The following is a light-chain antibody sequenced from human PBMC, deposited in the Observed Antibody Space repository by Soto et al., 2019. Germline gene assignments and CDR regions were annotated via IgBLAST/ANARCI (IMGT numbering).Light chain of an antibody. V-gene: IGLV4-69*01. CDR2: LNSDGSH. Sequence: QPVLTQSPSASASLGASVKLTCTLSSGHSSYAIAWHQQQPEKGPRYLMKLNSDGSHSKGDGIPDRFSGSSSGAERYLTISSLQSEDEADYYSQTWGTGYVFGTGTQLTVL. J-gene: IGLJ1*01. CDR1: SGHSSYA. CDR3: QTWGTGYV.